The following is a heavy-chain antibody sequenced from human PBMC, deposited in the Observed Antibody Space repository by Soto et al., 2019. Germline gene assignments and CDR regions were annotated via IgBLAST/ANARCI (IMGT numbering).Heavy chain of an antibody. V-gene: IGHV3-53*01. J-gene: IGHJ6*02. CDR1: GFTVSSNY. D-gene: IGHD3-16*01. Sequence: PGGSLRLSCAASGFTVSSNYMSWVRQAPGKGLEWVSVIYSGGSTYYADSVKGRFTISRDNSKNTLYLQMNSLRAEDTAVYYCERDQGAYGIDVWGQGTTVTVYS. CDR2: IYSGGST. CDR3: ERDQGAYGIDV.